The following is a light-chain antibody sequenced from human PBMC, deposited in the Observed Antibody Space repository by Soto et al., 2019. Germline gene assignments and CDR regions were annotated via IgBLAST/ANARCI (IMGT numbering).Light chain of an antibody. CDR1: QSVSSN. V-gene: IGKV3D-15*01. Sequence: IVLTQSPGTLSLSQGERATLSCWASQSVSSNYLAWYQQKPGQAPRLLIYGASSRATGIPARFSGSGSGTEFTLTISSLQSEDFAVYYCQQYNNWPPLTFGGGTKVDIK. CDR3: QQYNNWPPLT. CDR2: GAS. J-gene: IGKJ4*01.